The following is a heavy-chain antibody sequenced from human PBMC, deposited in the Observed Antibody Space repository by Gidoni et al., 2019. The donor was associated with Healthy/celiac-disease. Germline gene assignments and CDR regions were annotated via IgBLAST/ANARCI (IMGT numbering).Heavy chain of an antibody. V-gene: IGHV3-48*02. J-gene: IGHJ4*02. CDR2: ISSSSSTI. Sequence: EVPLVESGGGLVQPGGSLRLPCAASGFTFSSYSMNWVRQAPGKGLEWVSYISSSSSTIYYADSVKGRFTISRDNAKNSLYLQMNSLRDEDTAVYYCAREDGSGSYSPFDYWGQGTLVTVSS. D-gene: IGHD1-26*01. CDR1: GFTFSSYS. CDR3: AREDGSGSYSPFDY.